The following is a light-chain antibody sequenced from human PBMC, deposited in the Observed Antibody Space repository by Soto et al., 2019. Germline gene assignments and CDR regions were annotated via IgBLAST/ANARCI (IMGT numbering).Light chain of an antibody. V-gene: IGKV1-39*01. J-gene: IGKJ2*01. CDR2: AAS. Sequence: DIQMTQSASSLSASVGDRVTINCRASQSISSNLNWHQQKPGKAPKVLIYAASSLQSGVPSRFSGSGSGTDFTLTISSLQPEDFATYYCQQSYSIPYTFGQGTKLEIK. CDR1: QSISSN. CDR3: QQSYSIPYT.